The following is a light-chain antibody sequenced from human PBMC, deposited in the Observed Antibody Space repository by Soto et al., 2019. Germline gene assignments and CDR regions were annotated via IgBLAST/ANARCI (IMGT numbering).Light chain of an antibody. CDR1: QSVSSNY. J-gene: IGKJ1*01. Sequence: EIVLTQSPATLSLSPGERATLSCRASQSVSSNYLAWYQQKPGQAPSLLIYGASSRATGIPDRFSGSGSGTDFTLTISSLETEDFAVYYCQQYDSSPWTFGQGTKVDIK. V-gene: IGKV3-20*01. CDR2: GAS. CDR3: QQYDSSPWT.